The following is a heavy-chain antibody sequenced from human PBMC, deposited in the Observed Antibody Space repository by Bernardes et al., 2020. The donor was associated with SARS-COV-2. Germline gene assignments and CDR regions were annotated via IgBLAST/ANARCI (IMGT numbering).Heavy chain of an antibody. V-gene: IGHV3-64D*08. D-gene: IGHD2-2*01. CDR3: VTRNCSRTSCFFDY. CDR1: GFTFSDFA. J-gene: IGHJ4*02. Sequence: GGSLRLSCSASGFTFSDFAMHWVRQAPGQGLHSVSAINRNAVSTYYADSVKGRFTISRDNSKNTLYLQMSSLRPEDTALYYCVTRNCSRTSCFFDYWGQGTLVTVSS. CDR2: INRNAVST.